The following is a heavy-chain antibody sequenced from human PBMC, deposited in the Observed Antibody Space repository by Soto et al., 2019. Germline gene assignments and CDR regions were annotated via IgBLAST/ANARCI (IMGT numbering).Heavy chain of an antibody. J-gene: IGHJ4*02. Sequence: EVQLVESGGGLVKPVGSLRLSCAASGFTLSGYSMNWVRQAPGKGLEWVSSISTSSSYIHYADSVKGRFTISRDNAENSLYLQMNSLRAEDTAIYYCARETPLHPDYGDNPLSDYWGQGTLVTVSS. CDR3: ARETPLHPDYGDNPLSDY. CDR1: GFTLSGYS. D-gene: IGHD4-17*01. V-gene: IGHV3-21*01. CDR2: ISTSSSYI.